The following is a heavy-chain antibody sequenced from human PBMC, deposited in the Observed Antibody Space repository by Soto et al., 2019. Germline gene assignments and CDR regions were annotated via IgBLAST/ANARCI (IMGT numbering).Heavy chain of an antibody. J-gene: IGHJ6*02. Sequence: GGSLRLSCAASGFTFRSYAMHWVRQAPGQGLEWVAVISYDGGNKYYAESVKGRFTISRDNTKDTLYLQMNGLRAEDTAVYYCATGRDSGWSYYYYYGVDVWGQGTTVTVSS. CDR3: ATGRDSGWSYYYYYGVDV. CDR1: GFTFRSYA. V-gene: IGHV3-30-3*01. D-gene: IGHD6-19*01. CDR2: ISYDGGNK.